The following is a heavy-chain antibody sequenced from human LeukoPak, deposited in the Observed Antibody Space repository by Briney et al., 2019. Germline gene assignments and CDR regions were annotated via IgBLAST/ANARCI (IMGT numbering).Heavy chain of an antibody. CDR3: ARSRGGYSYGYGED. CDR1: GYTFTSYG. Sequence: APVKPSCKTSGYTFTSYGISWVRQSPGQGLEWMGWISSNNANTNYAQKLQDRVTMTTETSTSTAYMELRSLRSDDTAVYYCARSRGGYSYGYGEDWGQGTLVTVPS. D-gene: IGHD5-18*01. V-gene: IGHV1-18*01. J-gene: IGHJ4*02. CDR2: ISSNNANT.